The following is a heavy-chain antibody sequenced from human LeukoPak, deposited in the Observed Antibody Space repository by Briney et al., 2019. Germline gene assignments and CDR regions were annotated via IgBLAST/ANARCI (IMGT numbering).Heavy chain of an antibody. J-gene: IGHJ6*02. CDR2: IIPIFGTA. Sequence: SVKVSCKASGGTFSSYAISWVRQAPGQGLEWMGGIIPIFGTANYAQKFQGRVTITADESTSTAYMELSSLRSEDTAVYYCARDQEATRYYYYYGMDVWGQGTTVTVSS. CDR1: GGTFSSYA. V-gene: IGHV1-69*13. D-gene: IGHD5-12*01. CDR3: ARDQEATRYYYYYGMDV.